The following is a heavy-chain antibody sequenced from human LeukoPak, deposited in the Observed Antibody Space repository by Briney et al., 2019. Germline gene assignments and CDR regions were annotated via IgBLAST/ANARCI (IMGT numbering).Heavy chain of an antibody. J-gene: IGHJ6*02. D-gene: IGHD3-16*01. CDR1: GGSISSYY. CDR2: IYTSGST. V-gene: IGHV4-4*07. CDR3: ARVHVYSIASYGMDV. Sequence: SETLSLTCTVSGGSISSYYWSWLRQPAGKGLEWIGRIYTSGSTNYNPSLKSRVTMSVDTSKNQFSLKLSSVTAADTAVYYCARVHVYSIASYGMDVWGQGTTVTVSS.